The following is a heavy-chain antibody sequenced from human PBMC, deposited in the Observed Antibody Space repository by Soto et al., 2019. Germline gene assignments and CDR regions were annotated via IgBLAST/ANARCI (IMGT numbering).Heavy chain of an antibody. CDR3: ASRIAVAGRGGVSDVDY. D-gene: IGHD6-19*01. CDR1: GGTFSSYA. CDR2: IIPIFGTA. V-gene: IGHV1-69*01. J-gene: IGHJ4*02. Sequence: QVQLVQSGAEVKKPGSSVKVSCKASGGTFSSYAISWVRQAPGQGLEWMGGIIPIFGTANYAQKFQGRVTITADESTSTAYMELSSLRSEDTAVYYCASRIAVAGRGGVSDVDYWGQGTLVTVSS.